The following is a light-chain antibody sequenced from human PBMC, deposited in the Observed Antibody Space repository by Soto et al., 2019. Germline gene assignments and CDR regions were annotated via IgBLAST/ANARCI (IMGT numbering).Light chain of an antibody. J-gene: IGLJ2*01. V-gene: IGLV2-14*01. CDR3: SSYTSSSTLV. CDR2: EVS. CDR1: SSDVGGYNY. Sequence: QSALTQPASVSGSPGQSMTISCTGTSSDVGGYNYVSWYQQHPGIAPKLMISEVSNRPSGVSNRFSGSKSGNTASLTISGLQAEDEADYYCSSYTSSSTLVFGGGTKLTVL.